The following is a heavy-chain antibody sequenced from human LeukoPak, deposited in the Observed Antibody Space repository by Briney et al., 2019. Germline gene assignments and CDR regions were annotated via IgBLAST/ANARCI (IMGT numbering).Heavy chain of an antibody. J-gene: IGHJ6*04. CDR1: GFTFSSYA. D-gene: IGHD6-19*01. V-gene: IGHV3-23*01. CDR3: AKDSQWLVLVYYGMDV. CDR2: ISGSGGST. Sequence: PGGSLRLSCAASGFTFSSYAMSWVRQAPGKGLEWVSAISGSGGSTYYADSVKGRFTISRDNSKNTLYLQMNSLRAEDTAVYYCAKDSQWLVLVYYGMDVWGKGTTVTVSS.